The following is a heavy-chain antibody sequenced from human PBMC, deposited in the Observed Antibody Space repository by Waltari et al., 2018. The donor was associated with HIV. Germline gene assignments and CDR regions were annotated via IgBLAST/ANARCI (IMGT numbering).Heavy chain of an antibody. J-gene: IGHJ4*02. Sequence: EVQMLESGGGLVQPGGSLRLSCAASGFTFNNYALPWVRQAPGKGLEWVSSITGRGGNIVRADSVKGRFIIARDNSKNRLYLQMSSLRGEDTAVYYCAKGSELVPAAMSLDSWGQGTLVTVSS. CDR2: ITGRGGNI. CDR3: AKGSELVPAAMSLDS. D-gene: IGHD2-2*01. CDR1: GFTFNNYA. V-gene: IGHV3-23*01.